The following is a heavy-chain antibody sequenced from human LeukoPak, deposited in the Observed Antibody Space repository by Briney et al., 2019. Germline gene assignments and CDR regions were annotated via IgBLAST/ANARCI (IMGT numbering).Heavy chain of an antibody. V-gene: IGHV4-59*01. D-gene: IGHD2-2*01. J-gene: IGHJ2*01. CDR2: IYYSGST. Sequence: SETLSLTCTVSGGSISSYCWSWIRQPPGKGLEWIGYIYYSGSTNYNPSLKSRVTISVDTSKNQFSLKLSSVTAADTAVYYCARDPPGGIVVVPNWYFDLWGRGTLVTVSS. CDR3: ARDPPGGIVVVPNWYFDL. CDR1: GGSISSYC.